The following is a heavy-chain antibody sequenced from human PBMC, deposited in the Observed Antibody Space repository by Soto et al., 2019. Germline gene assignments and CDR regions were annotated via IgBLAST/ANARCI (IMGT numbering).Heavy chain of an antibody. V-gene: IGHV4-31*03. D-gene: IGHD2-21*01. CDR1: GAALNSGNYY. Sequence: LSLTCSVSGAALNSGNYYWSWIRQVPGKGLEWIGHIYVTGAVDYNPSLRDRITISQDTSERQFSLNLRLVTAADTAVYYCARLRIATNNYKWFDPWGQGTLVTVYS. J-gene: IGHJ5*02. CDR2: IYVTGAV. CDR3: ARLRIATNNYKWFDP.